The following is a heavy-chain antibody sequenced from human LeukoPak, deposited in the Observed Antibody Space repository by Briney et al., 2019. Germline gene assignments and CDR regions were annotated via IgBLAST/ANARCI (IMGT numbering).Heavy chain of an antibody. CDR1: GFTFSSYA. Sequence: GGSLRLSCAASGFTFSSYAMSWVRQAPGKGLEWGSAISGSGGSTYYADSVKGRFTISRDNSKNTLYLPLNSLRAEDTAVYYCAKDGYSYGDSTGYFDYWGQGTLVTVSS. V-gene: IGHV3-23*01. CDR3: AKDGYSYGDSTGYFDY. J-gene: IGHJ4*02. CDR2: ISGSGGST. D-gene: IGHD5-18*01.